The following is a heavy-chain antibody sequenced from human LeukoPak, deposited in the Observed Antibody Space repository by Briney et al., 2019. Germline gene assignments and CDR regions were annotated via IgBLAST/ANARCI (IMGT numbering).Heavy chain of an antibody. CDR1: GGSISSYY. Sequence: SETLSLTCTVSGGSISSYYWSWLRLPPGKGPEWIGSISYSGSTNYNPSLKSRVTISIDSSKNHFSLKVTSVTAADTAVYYCARGLGSYPYYFDYWGQGTLVTVSS. CDR2: ISYSGST. D-gene: IGHD1-26*01. CDR3: ARGLGSYPYYFDY. V-gene: IGHV4-59*01. J-gene: IGHJ4*02.